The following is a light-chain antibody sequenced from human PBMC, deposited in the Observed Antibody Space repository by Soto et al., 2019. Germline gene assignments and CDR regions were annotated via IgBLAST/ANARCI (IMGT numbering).Light chain of an antibody. Sequence: DIQMTQSPSSLSASVGDRVTISCRASQTVINFVNWYQQMPGRAPSLLMFGASNLQSGVPSRFSGSGYGTDFTLTISSLQPEDFATYYCQQSYSLPITCGGGTKVE. V-gene: IGKV1-39*01. CDR2: GAS. CDR3: QQSYSLPIT. CDR1: QTVINF. J-gene: IGKJ4*01.